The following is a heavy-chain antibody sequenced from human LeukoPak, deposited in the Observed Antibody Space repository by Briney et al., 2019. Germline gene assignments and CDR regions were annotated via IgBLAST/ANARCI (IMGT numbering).Heavy chain of an antibody. CDR3: ARDRSSGCDY. Sequence: GGSLRLSCAATGFTLTTYWMTWVRQAPGEGLEWVANINQDGSAKYYVDSMKGRFTISRDNAKNSLYLEMNSLRAEDTAVYYCARDRSSGCDYWGQGTLVSVSS. J-gene: IGHJ4*02. CDR2: INQDGSAK. D-gene: IGHD3-22*01. V-gene: IGHV3-7*01. CDR1: GFTLTTYW.